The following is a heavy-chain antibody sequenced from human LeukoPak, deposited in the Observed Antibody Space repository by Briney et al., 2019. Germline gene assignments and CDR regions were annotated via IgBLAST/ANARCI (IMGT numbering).Heavy chain of an antibody. D-gene: IGHD6-13*01. CDR2: MNPNSGNT. CDR3: ARGYSSSWYTGGH. J-gene: IGHJ4*02. V-gene: IGHV1-8*03. Sequence: ASVKVSCKASGYTFRSYYINWVRQATGQGLEWMGWMNPNSGNTGYAQKFQGRITITRDTSTSTAYMELSGLRSDDTAVYYCARGYSSSWYTGGHSGQGTLVSVSS. CDR1: GYTFRSYY.